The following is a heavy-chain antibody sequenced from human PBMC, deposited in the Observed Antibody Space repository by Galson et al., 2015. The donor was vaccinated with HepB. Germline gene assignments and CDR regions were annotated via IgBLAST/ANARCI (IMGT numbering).Heavy chain of an antibody. CDR1: GFTFSSYA. Sequence: SLRLSCAASGFTFSSYAMSWVRQAPGKGLEWVSASGSGGNTYYADSVKGRFTISRDNFKNTLYLQMNSLRADDTAIYYCAREVLGATVIDYWGQGTLVTVSS. J-gene: IGHJ4*02. D-gene: IGHD1-26*01. V-gene: IGHV3-23*01. CDR3: AREVLGATVIDY. CDR2: SGSGGNT.